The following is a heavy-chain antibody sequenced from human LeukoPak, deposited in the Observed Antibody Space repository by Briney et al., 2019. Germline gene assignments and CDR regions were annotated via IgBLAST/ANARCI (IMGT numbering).Heavy chain of an antibody. Sequence: PSETLSLTCAVYGGSFSGYYCSWIRQPPGKGLEWIGEINHSGSTNYNPSLKSRVTISVDTSKNQFSLKLSSVTAADTAVYYCARVGTIMVRASPWFDPWGQGTLVTVSS. CDR1: GGSFSGYY. D-gene: IGHD3-10*01. CDR3: ARVGTIMVRASPWFDP. J-gene: IGHJ5*02. V-gene: IGHV4-34*01. CDR2: INHSGST.